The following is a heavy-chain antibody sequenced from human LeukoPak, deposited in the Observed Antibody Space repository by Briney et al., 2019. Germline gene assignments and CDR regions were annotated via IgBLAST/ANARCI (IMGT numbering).Heavy chain of an antibody. CDR1: GFTFSSYE. D-gene: IGHD1-26*01. CDR2: ISSSGSII. J-gene: IGHJ4*02. V-gene: IGHV3-48*03. Sequence: PGGSLRLSCAASGFTFSSYEMNWVRQAPGKGLEWVSYISSSGSIIYYADSVKGRFTISRDNAKNSLYLQMNSLRADDTAVYYCARCGRPKAFDLWGQGTLVTVSS. CDR3: ARCGRPKAFDL.